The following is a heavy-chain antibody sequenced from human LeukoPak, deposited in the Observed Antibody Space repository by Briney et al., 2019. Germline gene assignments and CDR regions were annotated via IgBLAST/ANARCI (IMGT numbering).Heavy chain of an antibody. CDR2: INTDKGHT. D-gene: IGHD2-15*01. CDR3: AREFGHCSGDSCFYFFDS. CDR1: GYTLTNYN. V-gene: IGHV1-18*01. J-gene: IGHJ4*02. Sequence: ASVKVSSKASGYTLTNYNISCVRQAPGQGLQCMGWINTDKGHTNFVPKFQGRVTVTTDTSTNTAYMELRRLRSDDTAVYYCAREFGHCSGDSCFYFFDSWGQGYLVTASS.